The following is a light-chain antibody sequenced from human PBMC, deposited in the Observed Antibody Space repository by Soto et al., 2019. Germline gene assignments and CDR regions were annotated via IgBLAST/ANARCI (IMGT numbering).Light chain of an antibody. CDR1: SSDVGGYNY. CDR2: EVS. CDR3: SSHTSYSTRV. V-gene: IGLV2-14*01. J-gene: IGLJ1*01. Sequence: QSALTQPASVSGSPGQSIAISCTGTSSDVGGYNYVSWYQQHPGKAPNLMIHEVSNRPSGFSDRFSGSKSGNTASLTFSGLQADDEADYYCSSHTSYSTRVFGTGTKVTVL.